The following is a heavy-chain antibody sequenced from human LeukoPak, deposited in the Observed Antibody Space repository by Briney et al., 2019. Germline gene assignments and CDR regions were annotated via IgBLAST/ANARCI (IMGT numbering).Heavy chain of an antibody. CDR2: MHHSGST. V-gene: IGHV4-30-4*08. J-gene: IGHJ4*02. Sequence: SETLSLTCTVSGGSMIDHYWSWVRQPPGKGLEWVGYMHHSGSTYYNPSLKSRVTISVDTSKNQFSLKLSSVTAADTAVYYCARVPVWSRYFDYWGQGTLVTVSS. CDR1: GGSMIDHY. CDR3: ARVPVWSRYFDY. D-gene: IGHD2-21*01.